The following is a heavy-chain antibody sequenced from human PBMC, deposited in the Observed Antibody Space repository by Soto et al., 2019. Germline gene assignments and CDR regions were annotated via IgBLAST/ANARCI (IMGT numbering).Heavy chain of an antibody. CDR1: GYTFTGYY. CDR3: ARLTVPLDIVVLPAASYDY. V-gene: IGHV1-2*02. Sequence: ASVKVSCKTSGYTFTGYYMHWVRQAPGQGLEWMGWINPNSGGTNYAQKFQGRVTMTRDMSISTAYMELSRLRSDDTAVYYCARLTVPLDIVVLPAASYDYWGQGTLVTVSS. CDR2: INPNSGGT. D-gene: IGHD2-2*01. J-gene: IGHJ4*02.